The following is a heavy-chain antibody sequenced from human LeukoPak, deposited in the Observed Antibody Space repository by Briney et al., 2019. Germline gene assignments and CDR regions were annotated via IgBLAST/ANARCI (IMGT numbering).Heavy chain of an antibody. CDR1: RFTFSSYL. J-gene: IGHJ3*02. Sequence: PGGSEGLLRAASRFTFSSYLLTWVSQAPGKGLEWVSSISDSGVPTYHADSVKGRFTICRDNSKSTVYLQMNSLRVEDSAIYYCAKGRSSWSTPDFDIWGQGPMVTVSS. V-gene: IGHV3-23*01. CDR2: ISDSGVPT. CDR3: AKGRSSWSTPDFDI. D-gene: IGHD6-13*01.